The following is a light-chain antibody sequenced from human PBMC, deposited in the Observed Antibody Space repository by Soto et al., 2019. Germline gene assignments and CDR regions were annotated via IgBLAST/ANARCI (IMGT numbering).Light chain of an antibody. V-gene: IGKV4-1*01. CDR1: QSVLSSSNNKNY. CDR3: HQYHSDPIT. J-gene: IGKJ5*01. CDR2: WAS. Sequence: DIVLTQSPDSLAVSLGERATINCKSSQSVLSSSNNKNYLSWFQQKPGQPPKLLIYWASTRKSGVPDRFSGSGSGTDFTLPISSLQAEDVAVYYCHQYHSDPITFGQGTRLENK.